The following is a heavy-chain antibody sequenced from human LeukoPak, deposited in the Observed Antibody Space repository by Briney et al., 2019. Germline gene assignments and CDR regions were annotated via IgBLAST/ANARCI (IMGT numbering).Heavy chain of an antibody. D-gene: IGHD1-1*01. CDR3: AKEVPYHFDY. CDR2: IKQDGSEK. CDR1: GFTFSNYW. Sequence: GGSLRLSCAASGFTFSNYWMSWVRQAPGKGLEWVANIKQDGSEKYYVDSVKGRFTISRDNSKNTLYLQMNSLRAEDTAVYYCAKEVPYHFDYWGQGTLVTVSS. J-gene: IGHJ4*02. V-gene: IGHV3-7*03.